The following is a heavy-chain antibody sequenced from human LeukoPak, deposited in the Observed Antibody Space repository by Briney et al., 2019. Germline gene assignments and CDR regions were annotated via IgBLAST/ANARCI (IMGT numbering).Heavy chain of an antibody. V-gene: IGHV4-59*01. CDR3: ARGGYSYGHTFDI. D-gene: IGHD5-18*01. CDR2: IYYSGST. CDR1: DVSISNYY. J-gene: IGHJ3*02. Sequence: PSETLSLTCTVSDVSISNYYWHWIRQPPGKGLEWIGYIYYSGSTNYNPSLKSRVTISADTSKNQFSLKLSSVTAADTAVYYCARGGYSYGHTFDIWGQGTTVTVSS.